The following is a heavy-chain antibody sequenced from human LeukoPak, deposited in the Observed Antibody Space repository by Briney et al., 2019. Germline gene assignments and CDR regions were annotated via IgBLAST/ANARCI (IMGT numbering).Heavy chain of an antibody. V-gene: IGHV3-9*01. CDR1: GFTFDDYA. J-gene: IGHJ4*02. CDR2: ISWNSGSI. D-gene: IGHD6-6*01. Sequence: GGSLRLSCAASGFTFDDYAMHWVRQAPGKGLKGVSGISWNSGSIGYADSVKGRFTISRDNAKNSLYLQMNSLRAEDTALYYCAKDSSSSSIDYWGQGTLVTVSS. CDR3: AKDSSSSSIDY.